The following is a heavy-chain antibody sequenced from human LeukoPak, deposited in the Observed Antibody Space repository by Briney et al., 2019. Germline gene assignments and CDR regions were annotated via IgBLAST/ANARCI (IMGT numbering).Heavy chain of an antibody. CDR1: GGSISSYY. CDR2: IYYSGST. V-gene: IGHV4-59*01. J-gene: IGHJ4*02. Sequence: PSETLSLTCTVSGGSISSYYWSWIRQPPGKGLEWIGYIYYSGSTNYNPSLKSRVTISVDTSKNQFSLKLSSVTAADTAVYYCARIYNNIAVADQGEFDYWGQGTLVTVSS. D-gene: IGHD6-19*01. CDR3: ARIYNNIAVADQGEFDY.